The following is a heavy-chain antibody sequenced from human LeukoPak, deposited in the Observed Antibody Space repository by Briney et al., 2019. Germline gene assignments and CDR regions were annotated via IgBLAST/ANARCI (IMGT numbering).Heavy chain of an antibody. Sequence: PGGSLRLSCGASGLTFSSYAMHWVRQAPGKGLEWVAIISYDGSNKFYADSVKGRFTISRDNAKNSLYLEMDSLRAEDTAVYYCAREGVGTRSGIAAADTLFVGFADYWGQGTLVTVSS. D-gene: IGHD6-13*01. CDR3: AREGVGTRSGIAAADTLFVGFADY. CDR1: GLTFSSYA. V-gene: IGHV3-30*03. CDR2: ISYDGSNK. J-gene: IGHJ4*02.